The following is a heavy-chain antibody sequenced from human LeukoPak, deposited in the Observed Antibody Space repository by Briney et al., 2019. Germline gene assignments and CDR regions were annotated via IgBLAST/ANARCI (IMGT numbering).Heavy chain of an antibody. CDR3: ARELNSSGWKYAFDI. D-gene: IGHD6-19*01. CDR1: GFTFSSYS. V-gene: IGHV3-48*02. Sequence: PGGSLRLSCAASGFTFSSYSMNWVRQAPGKGLEWVSYISSSSSSTIYYADSVKGRFTISRDNAKNSLYLQMNSLRDEDTAVYYCARELNSSGWKYAFDIWGQGTMVTVSS. J-gene: IGHJ3*02. CDR2: ISSSSSSTI.